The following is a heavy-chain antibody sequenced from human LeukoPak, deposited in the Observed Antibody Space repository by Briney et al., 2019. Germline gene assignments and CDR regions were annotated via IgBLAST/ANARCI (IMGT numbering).Heavy chain of an antibody. CDR3: ARGSVVVPAAIRSGSWFDP. V-gene: IGHV4-34*01. CDR2: IHHSGRT. D-gene: IGHD2-2*02. CDR1: GGSFSGYY. J-gene: IGHJ5*02. Sequence: SETLSLTCAVYGGSFSGYYWSWIRQPPAKGLEWIGEIHHSGRTNYNQSFKSRVTISVDTSKNQFSLKLSSVTAADTAVYYCARGSVVVPAAIRSGSWFDPWGQGTLVTVSS.